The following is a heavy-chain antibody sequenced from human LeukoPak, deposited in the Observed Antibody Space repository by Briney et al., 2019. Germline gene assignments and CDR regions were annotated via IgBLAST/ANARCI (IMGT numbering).Heavy chain of an antibody. CDR3: ATKQWLAPPPDS. CDR1: GFTFSKYW. CDR2: INTDGTVT. Sequence: GGSLRLSCAASGFTFSKYWMLWVRQAPGKGLVSVSRINTDGTVTTYADSVKGRFTVSRDNADNTMFLQMKRVRDADTAVYYCATKQWLAPPPDSWGQGTPVTVSS. D-gene: IGHD6-19*01. J-gene: IGHJ4*02. V-gene: IGHV3-74*01.